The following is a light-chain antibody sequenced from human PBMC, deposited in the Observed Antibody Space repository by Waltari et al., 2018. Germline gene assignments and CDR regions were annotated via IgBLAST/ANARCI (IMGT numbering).Light chain of an antibody. CDR2: RAS. V-gene: IGKV3-20*01. CDR3: QQHGTLPAT. J-gene: IGKJ1*01. Sequence: EIVLTQSPGPASLSPGDRVTHSRRASQRVGSSSLAWYQQKRGPAPRLVFSRASRRATGLADRCSGGGAGTVFSLTSSRLEPEDLAVYYCQQHGTLPATFGQGTKVEIK. CDR1: QRVGSSS.